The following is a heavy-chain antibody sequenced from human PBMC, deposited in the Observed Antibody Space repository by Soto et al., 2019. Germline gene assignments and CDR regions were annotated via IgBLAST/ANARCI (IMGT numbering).Heavy chain of an antibody. Sequence: GGSLRLSCSAPGFPFSSARVKWGRPAPGEGLEWVGRIKSKTDGGTTDYAAPVKGRFTISRDDSKNTLYLQMNSLKTEDTAVYYCTTDPVTMIVVVPSSGWGQGTLVTVS. D-gene: IGHD3-22*01. CDR1: GFPFSSAR. V-gene: IGHV3-15*07. CDR3: TTDPVTMIVVVPSSG. CDR2: IKSKTDGGTT. J-gene: IGHJ4*02.